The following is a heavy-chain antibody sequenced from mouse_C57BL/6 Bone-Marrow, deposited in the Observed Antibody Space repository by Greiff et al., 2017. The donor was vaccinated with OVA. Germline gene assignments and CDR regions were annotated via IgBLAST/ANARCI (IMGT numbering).Heavy chain of an antibody. CDR2: IDPSDSET. Sequence: QVQLQQPGAELVRPGSSVKLSCKASGYTFTSYWMHWVKQRPIQGLEWIGNIDPSDSETHYNQKFKDKATLTVDKSSSTAYMQLSSLTSEDSAVYYCARACYYGNYRFAYWGQGTLVTVSA. CDR3: ARACYYGNYRFAY. V-gene: IGHV1-52*01. CDR1: GYTFTSYW. J-gene: IGHJ3*01. D-gene: IGHD2-1*01.